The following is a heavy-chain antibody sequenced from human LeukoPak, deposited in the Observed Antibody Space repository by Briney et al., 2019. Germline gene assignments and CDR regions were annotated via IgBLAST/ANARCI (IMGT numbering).Heavy chain of an antibody. CDR3: AKDPGQWLVGYFDY. J-gene: IGHJ4*02. V-gene: IGHV3-23*01. CDR2: ISGSGGST. D-gene: IGHD6-19*01. CDR1: GFTFSSYA. Sequence: GGSLRLSCAASGFTFSSYAMSWVRQAPGKGLEWVSAISGSGGSTYYADPVKGRFTISRDNSKNTLYLQMNSLRAEDTAVYYCAKDPGQWLVGYFDYWGQGTLVTVSS.